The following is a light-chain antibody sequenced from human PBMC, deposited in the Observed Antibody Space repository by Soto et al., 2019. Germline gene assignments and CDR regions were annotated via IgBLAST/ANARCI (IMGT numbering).Light chain of an antibody. J-gene: IGKJ4*01. V-gene: IGKV4-1*01. CDR2: WAS. Sequence: DIVMTQSPDFLAVSLGERPTINCKSSQSVLYSSNNKNYLAWYQQKPGQPPKLLIYWASTRESGVPDRFSGSGSGTDFTLTISSLQAEDVAVYYCQQYYSTPPLTFGGGTKVEIK. CDR1: QSVLYSSNNKNY. CDR3: QQYYSTPPLT.